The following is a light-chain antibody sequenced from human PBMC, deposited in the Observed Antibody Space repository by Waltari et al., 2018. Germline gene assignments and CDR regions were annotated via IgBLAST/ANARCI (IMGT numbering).Light chain of an antibody. V-gene: IGKV1-39*01. Sequence: DIQITQSPSSLSASVGDRVSIPCRASQTRNYHLNWYQQKPGKGPKLLIYAASSLETGVPSRFTGSGSGTDYTLTISGLQPEDFGTYYCQQSYTTPTGLTFGGGTKVESK. CDR1: QTRNYH. J-gene: IGKJ4*01. CDR3: QQSYTTPTGLT. CDR2: AAS.